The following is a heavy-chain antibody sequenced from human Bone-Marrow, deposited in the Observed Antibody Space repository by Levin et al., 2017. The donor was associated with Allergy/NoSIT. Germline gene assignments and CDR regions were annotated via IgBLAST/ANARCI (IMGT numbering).Heavy chain of an antibody. CDR1: GFTFSSYA. CDR3: AKELRIGLPYDY. J-gene: IGHJ4*02. Sequence: LSLTCAASGFTFSSYAMSWVRQAPGKGLEWVSAVSSGGDHTYYADSVKGRFTISRDNFENTMYLQMNSLRAEDTAVYYCAKELRIGLPYDYWGQGTLVTISS. D-gene: IGHD3-3*01. CDR2: VSSGGDHT. V-gene: IGHV3-23*01.